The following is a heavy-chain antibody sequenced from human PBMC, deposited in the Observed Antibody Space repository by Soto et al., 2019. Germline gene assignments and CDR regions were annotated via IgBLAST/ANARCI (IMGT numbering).Heavy chain of an antibody. J-gene: IGHJ4*02. CDR1: GFTFDTDV. Sequence: RWSLRLCCAASGFTFDTDVMSWFRQAPGKGLEWVSAINGAGYSTYYADAVKGRFTISRDNSKNTLYLHMKGLRAEDTALRDCTVLSGVVANTGYWGQGTLVTVSS. V-gene: IGHV3-23*01. D-gene: IGHD3-22*01. CDR2: INGAGYST. CDR3: TVLSGVVANTGY.